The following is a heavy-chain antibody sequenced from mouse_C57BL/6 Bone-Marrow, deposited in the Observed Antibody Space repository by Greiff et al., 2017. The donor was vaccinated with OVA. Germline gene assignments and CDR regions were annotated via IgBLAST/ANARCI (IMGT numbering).Heavy chain of an antibody. Sequence: EVQGVESGGGLVQSGRSLRLSCATSGFTFSDFYMEWVLQAPGKGLEWIASSRNEANDYTTAYSASVQGRFIVSRDTSQSILYLQMNARRAEDTAIYYCARYADGGSYFDYWGQGTTLTVSS. CDR1: GFTFSDFY. V-gene: IGHV7-1*01. CDR3: ARYADGGSYFDY. J-gene: IGHJ2*01. CDR2: SRNEANDYTT. D-gene: IGHD2-3*01.